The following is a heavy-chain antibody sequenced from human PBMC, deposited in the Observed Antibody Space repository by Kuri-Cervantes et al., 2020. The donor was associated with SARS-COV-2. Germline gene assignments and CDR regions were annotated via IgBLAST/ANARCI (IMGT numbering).Heavy chain of an antibody. CDR1: GFAFINYG. J-gene: IGHJ5*02. D-gene: IGHD2-2*01. CDR2: ISYDGYNK. Sequence: GESLKISCTASGFAFINYGMNWVRQAPGKGLEWVAVISYDGYNKYYADSVKGRFTIARDNSKNTIYLQTNNLRPEDTAVYYCAVPVVPAAIFENWFDPWGQGTLVTVSS. CDR3: AVPVVPAAIFENWFDP. V-gene: IGHV3-30*03.